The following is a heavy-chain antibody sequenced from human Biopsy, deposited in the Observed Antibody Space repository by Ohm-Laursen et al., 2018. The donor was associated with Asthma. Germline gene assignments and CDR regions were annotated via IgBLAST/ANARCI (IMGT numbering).Heavy chain of an antibody. Sequence: SETLSLTCTVSGGSMSSSSYSWGWNRQPPGKGLEWIGSVSYTGNTDIPSLRRRVTLSVDTSKNNFSLKLTSVIAADTAVFYCARHWNWGSFFDYWGQGMLVTVSS. CDR2: VSYTGNT. J-gene: IGHJ4*02. V-gene: IGHV4-39*01. CDR3: ARHWNWGSFFDY. CDR1: GGSMSSSSYS. D-gene: IGHD7-27*01.